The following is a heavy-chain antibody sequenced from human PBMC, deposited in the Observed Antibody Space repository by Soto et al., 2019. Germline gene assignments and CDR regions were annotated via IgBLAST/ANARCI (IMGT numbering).Heavy chain of an antibody. Sequence: EVQLVESGGGLVQPGGSLRVSCAASGFTFSSYWMHWVRQAPGKGLVWVSRINSDGSSTSYADSVKGRFTISRDNAKNTLYLQMNSLRAEHTDRYNCARRGAVAGLHYWGQGTRVTVSS. CDR2: INSDGSST. J-gene: IGHJ4*02. D-gene: IGHD6-19*01. CDR1: GFTFSSYW. V-gene: IGHV3-74*01. CDR3: ARRGAVAGLHY.